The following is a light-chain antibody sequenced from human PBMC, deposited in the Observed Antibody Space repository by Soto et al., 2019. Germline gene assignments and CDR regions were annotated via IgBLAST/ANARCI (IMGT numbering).Light chain of an antibody. CDR3: RQRSNWL. Sequence: DIVLTQSPGTVSLSPGERATLSCRASQRFSNYVGWYQKKPGQAPRLLXYDASNRATGIPXRFSGSGSGTDFTLTISSLEPEDFAVYYCRQRSNWLFGPGTRWIS. V-gene: IGKV3-11*01. J-gene: IGKJ3*01. CDR1: QRFSNY. CDR2: DAS.